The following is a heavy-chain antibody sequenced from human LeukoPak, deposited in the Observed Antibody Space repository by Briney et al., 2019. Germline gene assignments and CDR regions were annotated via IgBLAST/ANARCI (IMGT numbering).Heavy chain of an antibody. J-gene: IGHJ2*01. CDR3: TRAYGGDSDWYFDL. V-gene: IGHV3-74*03. D-gene: IGHD4-23*01. Sequence: GGSLRLSCAASGFTFSNYWMHCVRQAPGKGLVWVSRINSDGSSTTYADSVKGRFTISRDNAKNTLYLQMNSLRAEDTAVYYCTRAYGGDSDWYFDLWGRGTLVTVSS. CDR2: INSDGSST. CDR1: GFTFSNYW.